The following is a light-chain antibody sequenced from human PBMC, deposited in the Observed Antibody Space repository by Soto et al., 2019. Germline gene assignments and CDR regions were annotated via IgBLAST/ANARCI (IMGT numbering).Light chain of an antibody. CDR2: KAS. CDR3: QQYNSYSPWT. J-gene: IGKJ1*01. CDR1: HSISSW. V-gene: IGKV1-5*03. Sequence: DIQMTQSPSTLSASVGDRVTITCRASHSISSWLAWYQQKPGKAPKLLIYKASSLESGVPSRFSGSGSGTEFTLTISSLQPDDFATYYCQQYNSYSPWTFAQGTKVEIK.